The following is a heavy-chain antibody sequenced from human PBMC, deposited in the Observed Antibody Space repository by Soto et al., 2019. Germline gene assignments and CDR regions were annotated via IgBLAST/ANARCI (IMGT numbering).Heavy chain of an antibody. Sequence: SETLSLTCGVSGYSISSGYYWGWIRQPPGKGLEWIGSIYHSGNIYYNPSLRRRVTISVDTAKNQFSLKLSSVTAADTAVYYCARATYYYDSSGYSEEGWFDPWSQGTLVTVSS. CDR2: IYHSGNI. CDR1: GYSISSGYY. V-gene: IGHV4-38-2*01. CDR3: ARATYYYDSSGYSEEGWFDP. J-gene: IGHJ5*02. D-gene: IGHD3-22*01.